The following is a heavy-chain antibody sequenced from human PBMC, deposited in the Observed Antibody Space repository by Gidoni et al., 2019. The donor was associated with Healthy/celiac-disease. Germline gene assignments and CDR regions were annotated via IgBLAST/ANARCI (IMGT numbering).Heavy chain of an antibody. CDR3: AREDYYDSSGYYYVNAFDI. CDR2: IIPMIGRA. Sequence: VQLLQSGAEVTKPGSSVKVSCQASGRTFSNYAITWVRQAPGQGLEWMGRIIPMIGRANYAQKFQGRVTITEDKSTSTAYMELSSLRYEDTAVYYCAREDYYDSSGYYYVNAFDIWGQATMVTVS. V-gene: IGHV1-69*09. D-gene: IGHD3-22*01. J-gene: IGHJ3*02. CDR1: GRTFSNYA.